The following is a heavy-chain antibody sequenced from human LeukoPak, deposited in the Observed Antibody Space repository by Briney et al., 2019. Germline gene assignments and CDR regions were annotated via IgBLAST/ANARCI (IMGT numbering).Heavy chain of an antibody. Sequence: ASVKVSCKASGYTFDDEYIHWVRQAPGLGLEWMGWINPNNGVTNYAQRFQGRVTMTRDTSISTAYMELGRLRSDDSAVYYCARRVQKQMGTNWFDPWGQGTLVTVSS. D-gene: IGHD6-13*01. CDR1: GYTFDDEY. J-gene: IGHJ5*02. CDR3: ARRVQKQMGTNWFDP. V-gene: IGHV1-2*02. CDR2: INPNNGVT.